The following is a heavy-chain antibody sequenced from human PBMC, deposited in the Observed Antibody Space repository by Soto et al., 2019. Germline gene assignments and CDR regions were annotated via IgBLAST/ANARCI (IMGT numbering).Heavy chain of an antibody. D-gene: IGHD3-16*01. CDR2: IIPIFGTA. CDR1: GGTFSSYA. V-gene: IGHV1-69*13. J-gene: IGHJ4*02. CDR3: AREGGYDRYYFDY. Sequence: SVKVSCKASGGTFSSYAISWVRQAPGQGLEWMGGIIPIFGTANYAQKFQGRVTITADESTSTAYTELSSLRSEDTAVYYCAREGGYDRYYFDYWGQGTLVTVSS.